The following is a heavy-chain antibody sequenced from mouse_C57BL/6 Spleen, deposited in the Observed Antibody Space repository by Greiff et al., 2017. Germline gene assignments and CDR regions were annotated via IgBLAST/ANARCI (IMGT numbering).Heavy chain of an antibody. Sequence: EVKLMESGPGLVKPSQSLSLTCSVTGYSITSGYYWNWIRQFPGNKLEWMGYISYDGSNNYNPSLKNRISITRDTSENQFFLKLNSVTTQDAATYYGARDLYFYSSSYGGYFDVWGTGTTVTVSS. V-gene: IGHV3-6*01. CDR1: GYSITSGYY. CDR2: ISYDGSN. J-gene: IGHJ1*03. D-gene: IGHD1-1*01. CDR3: ARDLYFYSSSYGGYFDV.